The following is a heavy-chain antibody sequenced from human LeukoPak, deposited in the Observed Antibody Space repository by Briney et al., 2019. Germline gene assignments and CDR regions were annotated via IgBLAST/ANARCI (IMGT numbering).Heavy chain of an antibody. J-gene: IGHJ3*02. Sequence: GGSLRLSCAASGFTFSNAWMSWVRQAPGKGLEWVGRIKSKTDGGTTDYAAPVKGRFTISRDDSKNTLYLQMNSLKTEDTAVYYCTSAAAGDAFDIWGQGTMVTVPS. CDR2: IKSKTDGGTT. V-gene: IGHV3-15*01. CDR1: GFTFSNAW. D-gene: IGHD6-13*01. CDR3: TSAAAGDAFDI.